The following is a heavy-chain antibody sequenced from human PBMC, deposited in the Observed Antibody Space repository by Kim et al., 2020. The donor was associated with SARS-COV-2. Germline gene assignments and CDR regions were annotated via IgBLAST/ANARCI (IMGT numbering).Heavy chain of an antibody. V-gene: IGHV3-7*01. J-gene: IGHJ6*02. D-gene: IGHD6-19*01. Sequence: YFVESVKGRFTISRNNAKNSLYLQMNRLRAEDTAVYYCARVSGYYYGMDVWGQGTTVTVSS. CDR3: ARVSGYYYGMDV.